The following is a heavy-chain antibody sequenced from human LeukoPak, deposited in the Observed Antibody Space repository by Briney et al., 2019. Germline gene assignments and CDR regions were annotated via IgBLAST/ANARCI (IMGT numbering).Heavy chain of an antibody. CDR3: ARLDHGVTTA. CDR1: GGSISSSSYY. Sequence: SEALSLTCTVSGGSISSSSYYWGWIRQPPGKGLEWIGSIYYSGSTYYNPSPKSRVTISVDTSKNQFSLKLSSVTAADTAVYYCARLDHGVTTAWGQGTLVTVSS. J-gene: IGHJ5*02. V-gene: IGHV4-39*01. CDR2: IYYSGST. D-gene: IGHD1/OR15-1a*01.